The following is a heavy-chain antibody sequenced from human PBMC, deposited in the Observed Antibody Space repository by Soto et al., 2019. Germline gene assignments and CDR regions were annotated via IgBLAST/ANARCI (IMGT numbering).Heavy chain of an antibody. CDR1: GGTITRVDHF. D-gene: IGHD5-18*01. Sequence: PSETLSLTCSVSGGTITRVDHFWSWVSPSPGKGLEWLGYIYYSGITYYNPSLKGRVTMTIDTSKHQLSLNLSSVTPTDTAVFYCGRGKTAIAVWGQGTKVTVAS. CDR2: IYYSGIT. CDR3: GRGKTAIAV. J-gene: IGHJ6*02. V-gene: IGHV4-30-4*01.